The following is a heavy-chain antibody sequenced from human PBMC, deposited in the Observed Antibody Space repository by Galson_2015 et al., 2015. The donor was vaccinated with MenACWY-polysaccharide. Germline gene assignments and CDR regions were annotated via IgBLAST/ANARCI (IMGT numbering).Heavy chain of an antibody. CDR3: TRTYCSRTTCYAPDQPGFDF. J-gene: IGHJ4*02. V-gene: IGHV3-30-3*01. D-gene: IGHD2-2*01. CDR1: GFTFSSYA. CDR2: ISYDGSNK. Sequence: SLRLSCAASGFTFSSYAMHWVRQAPDKGLEWVAVISYDGSNKYFADSVKGRFTISRDNSENTMYLQMSSLRAEDTAVYYCTRTYCSRTTCYAPDQPGFDFWGQGTLVTVSS.